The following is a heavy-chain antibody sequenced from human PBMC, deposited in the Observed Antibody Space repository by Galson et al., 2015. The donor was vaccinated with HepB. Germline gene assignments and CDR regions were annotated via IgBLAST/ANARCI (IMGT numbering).Heavy chain of an antibody. CDR3: ARGTGYCSGGSCYFKPGGYYYGMDV. D-gene: IGHD2-15*01. Sequence: SVKVSCKASGGTFSSYAISWVRQAPGQGLEWMGGIIPIFGTANYAQKFQGRVTITADKSTSTAYMELSSLRSEDTAVYYCARGTGYCSGGSCYFKPGGYYYGMDVWGQGTTVTVSS. V-gene: IGHV1-69*06. CDR2: IIPIFGTA. CDR1: GGTFSSYA. J-gene: IGHJ6*02.